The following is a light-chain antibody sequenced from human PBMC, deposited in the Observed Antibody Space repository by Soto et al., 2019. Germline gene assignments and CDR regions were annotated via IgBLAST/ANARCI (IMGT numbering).Light chain of an antibody. Sequence: QSVLTQPASVSGSPGQSITISCTGTSSDVGAYDFVSWYQQHPDKAPKLMIYEVSNRPSGVSNRFSGSKSVNTATLTISGLQAEDEADYYCSSYTSSSTRVFGXGTKVTVL. CDR1: SSDVGAYDF. CDR3: SSYTSSSTRV. V-gene: IGLV2-14*03. CDR2: EVS. J-gene: IGLJ1*01.